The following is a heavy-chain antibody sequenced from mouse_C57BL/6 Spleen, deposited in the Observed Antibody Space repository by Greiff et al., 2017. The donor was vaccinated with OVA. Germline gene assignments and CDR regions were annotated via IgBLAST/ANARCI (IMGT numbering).Heavy chain of an antibody. V-gene: IGHV5-17*01. Sequence: EVKLMESGGGLVKPGGSLKLSCAASGFTFSDYGMHWVRQAPEKGLEWVAYISSGSSTIYYADTVKGRFTISRDNAKNTLFLQMTSLRSEDTAMYYCARIYYYGSSPYFDVWGTGTTVTVSS. D-gene: IGHD1-1*01. CDR2: ISSGSSTI. CDR3: ARIYYYGSSPYFDV. J-gene: IGHJ1*03. CDR1: GFTFSDYG.